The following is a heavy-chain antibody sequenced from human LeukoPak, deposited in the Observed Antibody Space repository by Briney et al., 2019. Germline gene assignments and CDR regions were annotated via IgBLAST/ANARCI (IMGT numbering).Heavy chain of an antibody. CDR3: ARESVLRYFDWPPNNWFDP. CDR2: INPNSGGT. CDR1: GYTFTGYY. V-gene: IGHV1-2*02. J-gene: IGHJ5*02. Sequence: ASVKVSCKASGYTFTGYYIHWVRQAPGQGLEWMGWINPNSGGTKYAQKFQGRVTMTRATSISTAYMELSRLRSDDTAVYYCARESVLRYFDWPPNNWFDPWGQGTLVTVSS. D-gene: IGHD3-9*01.